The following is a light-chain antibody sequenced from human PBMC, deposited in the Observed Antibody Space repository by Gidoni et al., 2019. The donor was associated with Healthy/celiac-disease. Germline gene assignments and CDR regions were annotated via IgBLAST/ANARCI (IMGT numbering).Light chain of an antibody. Sequence: QSVLTQPPSPSGTPGQRVTISCSGSSSNIGSNTVNWYQQLPGTAPKLLIYSNNQRPSGVPDRFSGSKSGTSASLAISGLQSEDEADYYCAAWDDSLNGRGVFGGGTKLTVL. V-gene: IGLV1-44*01. CDR3: AAWDDSLNGRGV. CDR1: SSNIGSNT. CDR2: SNN. J-gene: IGLJ2*01.